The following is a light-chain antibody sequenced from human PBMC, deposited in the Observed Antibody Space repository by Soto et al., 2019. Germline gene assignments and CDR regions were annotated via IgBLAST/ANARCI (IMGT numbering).Light chain of an antibody. CDR1: QSLLHINGYNY. J-gene: IGKJ1*01. CDR3: MQALQTPWT. V-gene: IGKV2-28*01. Sequence: DIVLTQSPVSLPVTPGEPASISCRSSQSLLHINGYNYLDWYLQKPGQSPQLLIFLGSNRASGVPDRFSGSGSGTDFTLEISRVEAEDVGVYYCMQALQTPWTFGQGTKVEIK. CDR2: LGS.